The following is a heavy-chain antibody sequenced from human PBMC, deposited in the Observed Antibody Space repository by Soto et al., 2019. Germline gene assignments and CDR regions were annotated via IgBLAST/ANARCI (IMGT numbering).Heavy chain of an antibody. CDR3: TTSGRFADFNY. CDR2: IKSKTDGGTA. V-gene: IGHV3-15*07. Sequence: DVQLVESGGDLVMPGGSLTLSCVGSGFRFSDPWMNWVRQAPGKGLEWVGRIKSKTDGGTADYIAPVVGRFTISRDDLKSTLYLQLNSLTTEDTAVYYCTTSGRFADFNYWGQGTLVTVSS. J-gene: IGHJ4*02. CDR1: GFRFSDPW. D-gene: IGHD2-15*01.